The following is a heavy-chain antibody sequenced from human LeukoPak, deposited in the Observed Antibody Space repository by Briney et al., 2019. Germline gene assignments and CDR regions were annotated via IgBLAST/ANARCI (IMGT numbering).Heavy chain of an antibody. CDR2: ISGSGGST. D-gene: IGHD3-22*01. Sequence: GRSLRLSCAASGFTFSSYAMSWVRQAPGKGLEWVSGISGSGGSTYYADSVKGRFTISRDSSKNTLFLQMNSLRAADTAVYYCAKEDGDYYDSSGYYSPHLSYWGQGTLVTVSS. CDR3: AKEDGDYYDSSGYYSPHLSY. V-gene: IGHV3-23*01. J-gene: IGHJ4*02. CDR1: GFTFSSYA.